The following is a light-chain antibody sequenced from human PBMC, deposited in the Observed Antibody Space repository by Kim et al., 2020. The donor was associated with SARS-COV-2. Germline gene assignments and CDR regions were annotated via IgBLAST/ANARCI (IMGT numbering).Light chain of an antibody. V-gene: IGLV4-69*01. Sequence: SVKFTCTLISEHDSYTIAWHQQQPERGPRFLMKVKKDGSHTKADGIPDRFSASSSGAERYLTISRLQSEDEADYFCQTWDTDTRVFGGGTKVTVL. CDR3: QTWDTDTRV. J-gene: IGLJ3*02. CDR2: VKKDGSH. CDR1: SEHDSYT.